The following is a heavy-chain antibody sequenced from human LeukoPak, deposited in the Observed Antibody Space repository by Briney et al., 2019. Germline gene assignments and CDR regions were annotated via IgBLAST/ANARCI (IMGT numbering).Heavy chain of an antibody. CDR2: INHSGST. V-gene: IGHV4-34*01. CDR3: ARRTCGSDCYSVDY. J-gene: IGHJ4*02. Sequence: ASETLSLTCAVYGGSFSGYYWSWIRQPPGKGLEWIGEINHSGSTNYNPSLKSRVTISVDTSKNQFSLKLSSVTAADTAVYYFARRTCGSDCYSVDYWGQGNMVTVSS. D-gene: IGHD2-21*02. CDR1: GGSFSGYY.